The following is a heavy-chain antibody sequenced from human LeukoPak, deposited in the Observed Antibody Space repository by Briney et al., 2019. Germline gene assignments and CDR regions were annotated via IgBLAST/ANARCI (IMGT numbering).Heavy chain of an antibody. J-gene: IGHJ4*02. CDR3: AKDQYSSSWYYFDY. CDR2: ISSDGNNK. CDR1: IFTFSNYP. V-gene: IGHV3-30-3*01. D-gene: IGHD6-13*01. Sequence: GGSLRLSCAASIFTFSNYPMHWVRQAPGKGLEWVAVISSDGNNKYYADSVKGRFTISRDNSKNTLYLQMNSLRAEDTAVYYCAKDQYSSSWYYFDYWGQGTLVTVSS.